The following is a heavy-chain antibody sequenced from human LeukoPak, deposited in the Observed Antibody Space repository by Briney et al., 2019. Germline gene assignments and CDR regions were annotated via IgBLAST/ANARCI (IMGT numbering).Heavy chain of an antibody. D-gene: IGHD6-19*01. CDR2: IYYSGST. Sequence: ASETLSLTCTVSGGSISSYYWSWIRQPPGKGLEWIGYIYYSGSTNYNPSLKSRVTISVDTSKNQFSLKLSSVTAADTAVYYCARDHLWYSSGWYERAFDIWGQGTMVTASS. CDR3: ARDHLWYSSGWYERAFDI. J-gene: IGHJ3*02. V-gene: IGHV4-59*01. CDR1: GGSISSYY.